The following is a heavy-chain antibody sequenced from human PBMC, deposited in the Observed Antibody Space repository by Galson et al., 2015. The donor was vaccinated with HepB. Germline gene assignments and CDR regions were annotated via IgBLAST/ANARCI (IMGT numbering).Heavy chain of an antibody. CDR2: IRSKVHGGTT. D-gene: IGHD6-19*01. V-gene: IGHV3-49*04. CDR3: ARHLAVAATYFDY. CDR1: GFTFVDYA. J-gene: IGHJ4*02. Sequence: SLRLSCAGSGFTFVDYAMAWVRQAPGKGLEWVGFIRSKVHGGTTEYAASVRGRFTISRDDSKSIAYLQMNSLKTEDSALYFCARHLAVAATYFDYWGQGTLVTVSS.